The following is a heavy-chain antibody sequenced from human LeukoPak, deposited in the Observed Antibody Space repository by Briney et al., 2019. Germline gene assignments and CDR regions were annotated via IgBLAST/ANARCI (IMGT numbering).Heavy chain of an antibody. Sequence: PGGSLRPSCAASGFTFSSYGMHWVRPAPSKGMEWEAVISYDGSNKYYTDSVKGRFTISRDNSKNTLYLQMNSLRAEDTAVYYCAKDPGRWWGVTATRYFDYWGQGTLVTVSS. V-gene: IGHV3-30*18. CDR3: AKDPGRWWGVTATRYFDY. J-gene: IGHJ4*02. CDR1: GFTFSSYG. D-gene: IGHD3-10*01. CDR2: ISYDGSNK.